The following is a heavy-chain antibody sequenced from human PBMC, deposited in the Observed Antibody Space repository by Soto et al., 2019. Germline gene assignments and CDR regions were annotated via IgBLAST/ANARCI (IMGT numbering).Heavy chain of an antibody. CDR2: IYYSGST. D-gene: IGHD2-21*01. J-gene: IGHJ6*02. V-gene: IGHV4-30-4*01. CDR1: GGSISSGDYY. Sequence: QVQLQESGPGLVKPSQTLSLTCTVSGGSISSGDYYWSWIRQPPGKGLEWIGYIYYSGSTYYNPSLKSRVTISVDTSKNQFSLKLSSVTAADTAVYYCARDHTGGEAPPDYYYYGMDVWGQGTTVTVSS. CDR3: ARDHTGGEAPPDYYYYGMDV.